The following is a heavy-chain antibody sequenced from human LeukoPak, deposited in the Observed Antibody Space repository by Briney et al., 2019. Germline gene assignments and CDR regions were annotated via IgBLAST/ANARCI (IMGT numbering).Heavy chain of an antibody. D-gene: IGHD3-10*01. CDR3: ARDQGYGSGTYLDH. CDR1: GFTFSTYS. Sequence: GGSLRLSCAASGFTFSTYSMHWVRQAPGKALEWVAVISYDGIKKYYADSVKGRFTISRDNSRNTLYVEMDSLRAEDTAVYYCARDQGYGSGTYLDHWGQGTLVTVSS. J-gene: IGHJ4*02. V-gene: IGHV3-30*01. CDR2: ISYDGIKK.